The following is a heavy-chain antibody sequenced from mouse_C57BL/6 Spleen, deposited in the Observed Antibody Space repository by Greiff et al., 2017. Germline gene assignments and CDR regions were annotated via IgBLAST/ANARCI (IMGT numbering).Heavy chain of an antibody. Sequence: QVQLQQSGAELAKPGASVKLSCKASGYTFTSYWMHWVKQRPGQGLEWIGYINPSSGYTKYNQKFKDKATLTADKSSSTAYMQLSSLTYEDSAVYCCESGDGSSYDYAMDYWGQGTSVTVSA. V-gene: IGHV1-7*01. D-gene: IGHD1-1*01. J-gene: IGHJ4*01. CDR3: ESGDGSSYDYAMDY. CDR1: GYTFTSYW. CDR2: INPSSGYT.